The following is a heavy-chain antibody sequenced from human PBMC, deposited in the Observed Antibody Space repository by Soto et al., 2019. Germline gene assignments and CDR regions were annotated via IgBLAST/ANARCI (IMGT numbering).Heavy chain of an antibody. J-gene: IGHJ5*02. D-gene: IGHD3-10*01. CDR3: VRAGGFNWFDP. CDR2: INHGGST. V-gene: IGHV4-34*01. Sequence: SETLSLTCAVYGGSFSGYYWSWIRQPPGKGLEWIGEINHGGSTNYNPSLKSRVTISVDTSKNQFSLKLSSVTAADTAVYYCVRAGGFNWFDPWGQGTLVTVSS. CDR1: GGSFSGYY.